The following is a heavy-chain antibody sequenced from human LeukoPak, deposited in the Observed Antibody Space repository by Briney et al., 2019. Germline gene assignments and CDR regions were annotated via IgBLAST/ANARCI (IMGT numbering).Heavy chain of an antibody. J-gene: IGHJ4*02. CDR2: ISYDGSNK. CDR3: ARDKDGVITRYFDY. D-gene: IGHD3-22*01. Sequence: GGSLRLSCAASGFTFSSYAMHWVRQAPGKGREWEAVISYDGSNKYYADSVKGRFTISRDNSKNTLYLQMNSLRAEDTAVYYCARDKDGVITRYFDYWGQGTLVTVSS. V-gene: IGHV3-30-3*01. CDR1: GFTFSSYA.